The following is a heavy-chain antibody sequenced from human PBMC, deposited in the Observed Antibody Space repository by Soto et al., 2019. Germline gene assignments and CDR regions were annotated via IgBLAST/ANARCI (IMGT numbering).Heavy chain of an antibody. CDR2: IYYSGST. J-gene: IGHJ4*02. V-gene: IGHV4-31*03. D-gene: IGHD5-18*01. CDR3: ASRVDTAMVFDY. CDR1: GGSISSGGYY. Sequence: TLSLTCTVSGGSISSGGYYWSWIRQHPGKGLEWIGYIYYSGSTYYNPSLKSRVTISVDTSKNQFSLKLSSVTAADTAVYYCASRVDTAMVFDYWGQGTLVTVSS.